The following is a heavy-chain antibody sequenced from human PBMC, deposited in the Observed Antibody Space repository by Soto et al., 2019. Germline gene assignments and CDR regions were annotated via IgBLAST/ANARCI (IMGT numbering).Heavy chain of an antibody. CDR2: IDPSDSYT. D-gene: IGHD3-10*01. V-gene: IGHV5-10-1*01. CDR3: ARDGELFTMVRGGHYYYYGMDV. J-gene: IGHJ6*02. Sequence: GESLKISCKGSGYSFTSYWISWVRQMPGKGLEWMGRIDPSDSYTNYSPSFQGHVTISADKSISTAYLQWSSLKASDTAVYYCARDGELFTMVRGGHYYYYGMDVWGQGTTVTVSS. CDR1: GYSFTSYW.